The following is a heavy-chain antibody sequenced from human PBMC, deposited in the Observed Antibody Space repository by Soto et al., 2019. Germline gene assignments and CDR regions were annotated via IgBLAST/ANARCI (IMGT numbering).Heavy chain of an antibody. D-gene: IGHD6-13*01. CDR2: IYYSGST. V-gene: IGHV4-61*01. J-gene: IGHJ4*02. Sequence: SEPLSLTCTVSGGSISSSSYYWSWIRQPPGKGLECIGYIYYSGSTNYNPSLKSRVTISVDTSKNQFSLKLSSVTAADTAVYYCARVSSSWGLVNYFDYWGQGTLVTVSS. CDR3: ARVSSSWGLVNYFDY. CDR1: GGSISSSSYY.